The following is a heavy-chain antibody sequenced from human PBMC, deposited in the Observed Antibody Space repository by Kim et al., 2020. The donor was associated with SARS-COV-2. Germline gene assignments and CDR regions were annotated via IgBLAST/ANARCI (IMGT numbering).Heavy chain of an antibody. CDR2: IDPSDSYI. V-gene: IGHV5-10-1*01. D-gene: IGHD3-16*01. CDR1: GYSFTSQW. CDR3: ARLQLGELTGWGTIDY. Sequence: GESLKISCRGSGYSFTSQWITWVRQMPGKGLEWMGRIDPSDSYINYSPSFQGHVTISADKSISTAYLQWSSLKASDSAIYYCARLQLGELTGWGTIDYWGQGTLVTVSS. J-gene: IGHJ4*02.